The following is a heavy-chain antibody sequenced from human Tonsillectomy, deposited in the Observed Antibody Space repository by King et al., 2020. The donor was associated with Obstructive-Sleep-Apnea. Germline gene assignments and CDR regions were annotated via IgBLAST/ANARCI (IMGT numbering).Heavy chain of an antibody. Sequence: VQLVESGGGFVQPGGSLRLSCAASGFTFSVYAMNWVRQAPGKGLEWVSSISGNGGDSTYYADSVKGRFTISRDNSKSTLYLQMNSLRAEDTAVYYCAKDVSSWYSDYPFDYWGQGTLVTVSS. V-gene: IGHV3-23*04. CDR1: GFTFSVYA. CDR3: AKDVSSWYSDYPFDY. J-gene: IGHJ4*02. D-gene: IGHD6-13*01. CDR2: ISGNGGDST.